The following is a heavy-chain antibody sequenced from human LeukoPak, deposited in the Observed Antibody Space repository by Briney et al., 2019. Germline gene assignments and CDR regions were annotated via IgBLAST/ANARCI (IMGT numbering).Heavy chain of an antibody. Sequence: GGSLRLSCAASGFTFSNARMNWVRQAPGKGLEWVGRIKSKTDGGTTDYAAPVKGRFTISRDDSKNTLYLQMNSLKTEDTAVYYCSTTYYYDSSEGYWGQGTLVTVSS. V-gene: IGHV3-15*07. CDR2: IKSKTDGGTT. CDR3: STTYYYDSSEGY. CDR1: GFTFSNAR. D-gene: IGHD3-22*01. J-gene: IGHJ4*02.